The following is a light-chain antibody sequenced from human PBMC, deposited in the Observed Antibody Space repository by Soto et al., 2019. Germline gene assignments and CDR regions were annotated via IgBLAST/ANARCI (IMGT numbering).Light chain of an antibody. CDR3: SSFRSTTTL. Sequence: QSALTQPASVSGSPGQSITISCTGTSSDIGGYNYVSWYQQHPGKAPKLMIYEVSNRPSGVSNRFSGSKSGNTASLTISGLQAEDEADYYCSSFRSTTTLFGGGTQRTVL. CDR1: SSDIGGYNY. V-gene: IGLV2-14*01. J-gene: IGLJ2*01. CDR2: EVS.